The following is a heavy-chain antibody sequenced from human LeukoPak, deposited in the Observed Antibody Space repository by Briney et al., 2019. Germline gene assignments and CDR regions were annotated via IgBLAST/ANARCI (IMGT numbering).Heavy chain of an antibody. CDR1: GFTFSSYW. Sequence: PGGSLRLSCAASGFTFSSYWMSWVRQAPGKGLEWIGSIYYSGSTYYNPSLKSRVTISVDTSKNQFSLKLSSVTAADTAVYYCARLRGLGPSDAFDIWGQGSMVTVSS. J-gene: IGHJ3*02. CDR3: ARLRGLGPSDAFDI. CDR2: IYYSGST. D-gene: IGHD2-15*01. V-gene: IGHV4-39*01.